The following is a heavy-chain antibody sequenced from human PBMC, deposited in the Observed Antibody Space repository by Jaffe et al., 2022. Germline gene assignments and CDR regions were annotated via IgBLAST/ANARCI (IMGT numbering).Heavy chain of an antibody. Sequence: QVQLQESGPGLVKPSGTLSLTCAVSGGSISSSNWWSWIRQPPGKGLEWIGEIYHSGSTNYNPSLKSRVTISVDKSKNQFSLKLSSVTAADTAVYYCARNYVLGYGDYDTDLYYMDVWGKGTTVTVSS. V-gene: IGHV4-4*02. D-gene: IGHD4-17*01. CDR3: ARNYVLGYGDYDTDLYYMDV. CDR1: GGSISSSNW. CDR2: IYHSGST. J-gene: IGHJ6*03.